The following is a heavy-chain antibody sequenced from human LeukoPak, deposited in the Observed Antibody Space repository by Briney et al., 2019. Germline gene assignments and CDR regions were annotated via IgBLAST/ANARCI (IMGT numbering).Heavy chain of an antibody. CDR2: INPNSGGT. D-gene: IGHD3-16*02. V-gene: IGHV1-2*04. J-gene: IGHJ4*02. CDR3: AREGLGELSLGY. Sequence: ASVTVSCKASGYTFTGYYMHWVRQARGQGLEWMGWINPNSGGTNYAQKFQGWVTMTRDTSISTAYMELSRLRSDDTAVYYCAREGLGELSLGYWGQGTLVTVSS. CDR1: GYTFTGYY.